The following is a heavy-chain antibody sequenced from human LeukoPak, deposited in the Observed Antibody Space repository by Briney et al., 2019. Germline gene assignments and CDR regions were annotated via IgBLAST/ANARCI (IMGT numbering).Heavy chain of an antibody. V-gene: IGHV4-39*01. CDR3: AKSGGYGLIDY. D-gene: IGHD1-26*01. J-gene: IGHJ4*02. CDR2: IYYSGST. CDR1: GASVSGSPYY. Sequence: SETLSLTCTVSGASVSGSPYYWGWVRQPPGKGLEWIGNIYYSGSTYYNASLESRVTISIDTSKNQFSLKMNSVTAADTAMYYCAKSGGYGLIDYWGQGTLVTVSS.